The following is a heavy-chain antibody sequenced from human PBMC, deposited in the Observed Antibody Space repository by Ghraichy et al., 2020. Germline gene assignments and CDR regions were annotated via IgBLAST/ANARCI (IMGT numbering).Heavy chain of an antibody. Sequence: GGSLRLSCVASGLTFSVYAMHWVRQAPGTGPEWVAVISDDGRTKYYADSVKGRFTISRDNSKNTLYLQMNSLRTEDTAAYYCTKDQLASTGNAAFDIWGQGTMVTVSS. J-gene: IGHJ3*02. D-gene: IGHD1-14*01. CDR1: GLTFSVYA. CDR2: ISDDGRTK. V-gene: IGHV3-30*18. CDR3: TKDQLASTGNAAFDI.